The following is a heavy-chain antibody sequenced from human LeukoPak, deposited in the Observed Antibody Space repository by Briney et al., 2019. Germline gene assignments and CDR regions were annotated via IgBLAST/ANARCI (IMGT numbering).Heavy chain of an antibody. CDR3: ARGQRGWYFGY. J-gene: IGHJ4*02. Sequence: SETLSLTCTVSGGSISSYYWSWIRQPPGKGLEWIGEINHSGSTNYNPSLKSRVTISVDTSKNQFSLKLSSVTAADTAVYYCARGQRGWYFGYWGQGTLVTVSS. D-gene: IGHD6-19*01. V-gene: IGHV4-34*01. CDR1: GGSISSYY. CDR2: INHSGST.